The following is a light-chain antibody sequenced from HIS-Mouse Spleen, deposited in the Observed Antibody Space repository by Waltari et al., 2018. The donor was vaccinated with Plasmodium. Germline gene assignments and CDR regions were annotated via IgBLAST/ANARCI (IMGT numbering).Light chain of an antibody. CDR1: SSDVGGYDY. CDR3: CSYAGSYTLV. J-gene: IGLJ2*01. Sequence: QSALTQPRSVSGSPGQSVTISCTGTSSDVGGYDYVSWYQQHPCQAPKLMIYDVSKRPSGVPDRFSGSKSGNTASLTISGLQAEDEADYYCCSYAGSYTLVFGGGTKLTVL. CDR2: DVS. V-gene: IGLV2-11*01.